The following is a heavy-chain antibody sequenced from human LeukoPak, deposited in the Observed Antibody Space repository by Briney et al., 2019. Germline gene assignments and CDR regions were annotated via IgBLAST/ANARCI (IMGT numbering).Heavy chain of an antibody. Sequence: GGSLRLSCAASGFTFSSYAMSWVRQAPGEGLEWVSAIRGSGSSTYYADSVKGRFTISRDNSKNTLYLQMNSLRAEDTAIYYCSKGFRLYGDYYFDYWVQGTLVTVSS. CDR1: GFTFSSYA. CDR3: SKGFRLYGDYYFDY. V-gene: IGHV3-23*01. D-gene: IGHD4-17*01. J-gene: IGHJ4*02. CDR2: IRGSGSST.